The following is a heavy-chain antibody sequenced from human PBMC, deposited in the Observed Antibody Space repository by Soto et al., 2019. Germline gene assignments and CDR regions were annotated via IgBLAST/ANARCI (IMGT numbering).Heavy chain of an antibody. J-gene: IGHJ4*02. V-gene: IGHV3-23*01. CDR3: AKDAVYDILSGYYNVWFDY. Sequence: GGSMRVSWAAAGLNFIDYYRVLIRKAPGKGLEGVSSISGSGGSTYYADSVKGRFTISRDNAKNTLYLQMNSLRAEDTAVYYCAKDAVYDILSGYYNVWFDYWGQGTLVTVSS. D-gene: IGHD3-9*01. CDR1: GLNFIDYY. CDR2: ISGSGGST.